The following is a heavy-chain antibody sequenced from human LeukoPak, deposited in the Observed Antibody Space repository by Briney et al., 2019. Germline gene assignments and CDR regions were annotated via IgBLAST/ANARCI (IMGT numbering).Heavy chain of an antibody. Sequence: GASVKVSCKASGYTFTGSFMHWVRQAPGQGREWMGWINPNSGGTNYAQKFQGRVTMTRDTSISTAYMELSRLGSDDTAVYYCARGAVVVAATDDAFEIWGQGTMVTVSS. V-gene: IGHV1-2*02. J-gene: IGHJ3*02. D-gene: IGHD2-15*01. CDR3: ARGAVVVAATDDAFEI. CDR1: GYTFTGSF. CDR2: INPNSGGT.